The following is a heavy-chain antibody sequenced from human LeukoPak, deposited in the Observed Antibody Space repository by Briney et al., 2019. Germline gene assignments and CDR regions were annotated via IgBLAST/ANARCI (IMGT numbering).Heavy chain of an antibody. D-gene: IGHD2-2*01. V-gene: IGHV4-4*07. J-gene: IGHJ5*02. Sequence: SETLSLTCTVSGGSISGYYWSWIRQPAGKGLEWIGRIYTSGSTNYNPSLKSRVTMSVDTSKNQFSLKLSSVTAADTAVYYCARGGDPIVVVPAALTDWFDPWGQGTLVTVSS. CDR1: GGSISGYY. CDR2: IYTSGST. CDR3: ARGGDPIVVVPAALTDWFDP.